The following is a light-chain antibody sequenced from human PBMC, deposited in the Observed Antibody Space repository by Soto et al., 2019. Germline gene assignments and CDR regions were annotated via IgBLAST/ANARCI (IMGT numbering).Light chain of an antibody. Sequence: EIVMTQPPPSXTVTPGEPASISCRSSQRLLHSNGNTFLDWYLQKPGQSPQLLIYLGSNRASGVPDRVSGSEAGTDFTLKISRVEAEDAGVYYCMQALETPYTFGQGTRLEIK. CDR3: MQALETPYT. J-gene: IGKJ5*01. CDR2: LGS. CDR1: QRLLHSNGNTF. V-gene: IGKV2-28*01.